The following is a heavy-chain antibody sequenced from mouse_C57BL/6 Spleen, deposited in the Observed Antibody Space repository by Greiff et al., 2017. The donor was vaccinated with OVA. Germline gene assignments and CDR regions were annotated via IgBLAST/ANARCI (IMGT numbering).Heavy chain of an antibody. V-gene: IGHV2-5*01. D-gene: IGHD3-1*01. J-gene: IGHJ4*01. CDR1: GFSLTSYG. Sequence: VKLVESGPGLVQPSQSLSITCTVSGFSLTSYGVHWVRQSPGKGLEWLGVIWRGGSTDYNAAFMSRLSITKDNSKSQVFFKMNSLPADDTAICYCAKGLFMDYWGQGTSVTVSS. CDR3: AKGLFMDY. CDR2: IWRGGST.